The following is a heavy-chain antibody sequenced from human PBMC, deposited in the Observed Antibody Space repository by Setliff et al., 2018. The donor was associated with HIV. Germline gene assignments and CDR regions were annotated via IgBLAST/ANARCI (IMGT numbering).Heavy chain of an antibody. J-gene: IGHJ3*02. CDR1: GGTFSSYA. CDR2: IVPIFGTA. V-gene: IGHV1-69*13. Sequence: SVKISWKASGGTFSSYAISWVRQAPGQGLEWMGGIVPIFGTANYAQKFQGRVTITADESTSTAYMELSSLRSEDTAVYYCARPYYSPAFDIWGQGTMVTVS. CDR3: ARPYYSPAFDI. D-gene: IGHD3-10*01.